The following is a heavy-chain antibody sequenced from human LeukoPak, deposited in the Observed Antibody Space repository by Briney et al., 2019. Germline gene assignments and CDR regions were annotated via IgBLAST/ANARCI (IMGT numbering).Heavy chain of an antibody. CDR1: GFTFSRYW. CDR2: IKQDGSEK. CDR3: ARGAGYCSSANCRDYYYMDV. D-gene: IGHD2-2*01. Sequence: QPGGSLRLSXVGSGFTFSRYWMSWVRQAPGKGLEWVANIKQDGSEKHYVDSVKGRITISRDNAKNSVDLQMNSLRAEDTAVYYCARGAGYCSSANCRDYYYMDVWGKGTTVTVSS. V-gene: IGHV3-7*01. J-gene: IGHJ6*03.